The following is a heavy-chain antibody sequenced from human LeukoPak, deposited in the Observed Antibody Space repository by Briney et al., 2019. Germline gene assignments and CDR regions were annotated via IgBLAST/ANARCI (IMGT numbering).Heavy chain of an antibody. CDR3: ARRLTQYDCFDP. V-gene: IGHV6-1*01. CDR2: TYYRSTWYN. J-gene: IGHJ5*02. Sequence: QSQTLSLTCAISGDSVSSNSVTWNWIRQSPSRGLEWLGRTYYRSTWYNDYAVSVRGRITVNPDTSKNQSSLHLNSVTPEDTAVYYCARRLTQYDCFDPWGQGILVTVSS. CDR1: GDSVSSNSVT. D-gene: IGHD2-2*01.